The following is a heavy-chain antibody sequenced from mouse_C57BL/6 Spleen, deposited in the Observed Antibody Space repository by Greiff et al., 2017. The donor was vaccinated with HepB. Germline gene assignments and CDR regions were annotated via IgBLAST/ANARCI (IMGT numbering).Heavy chain of an antibody. CDR2: IYPRSGNT. J-gene: IGHJ2*01. V-gene: IGHV1-81*01. CDR3: AREGSIVSRYYFDY. Sequence: QVQLQQSGAELARPGASVKLSCKASGYTFTSYGISWVKQRTGQGLEWIGEIYPRSGNTYYNEKFKGEATLTADKSSSTAYMELRSLTSEDSAVYFCAREGSIVSRYYFDYWGQGTTLTVSS. D-gene: IGHD2-5*01. CDR1: GYTFTSYG.